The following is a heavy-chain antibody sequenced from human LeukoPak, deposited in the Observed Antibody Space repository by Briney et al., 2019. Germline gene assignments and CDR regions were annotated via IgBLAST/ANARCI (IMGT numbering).Heavy chain of an antibody. V-gene: IGHV4-39*01. J-gene: IGHJ4*02. CDR2: LHHSGIT. Sequence: PSETLSLTCTVSGASIISGNYFWGWVRQPPGKRLEWIGSLHHSGITDYNPSLKSRVTIVADTSKNQFSLKLASVAAADSAVYFCARQYEFWGQGTLVPVSS. CDR1: GASIISGNYF. D-gene: IGHD3-10*01. CDR3: ARQYEF.